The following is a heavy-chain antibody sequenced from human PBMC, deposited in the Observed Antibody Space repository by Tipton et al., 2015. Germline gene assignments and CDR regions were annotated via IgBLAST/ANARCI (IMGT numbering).Heavy chain of an antibody. J-gene: IGHJ4*02. V-gene: IGHV4-38-2*01. CDR1: AYSISSGYY. CDR3: ARARGRHGGLFDS. Sequence: TLSLTCAVSAYSISSGYYWSWIRQPPGKGLEWIGEINHGGSTNYNPSLKSRVTISVDTSKTQFSLKMSSVTASDTAVYYCARARGRHGGLFDSWGQGILVTVSS. D-gene: IGHD4-23*01. CDR2: INHGGST.